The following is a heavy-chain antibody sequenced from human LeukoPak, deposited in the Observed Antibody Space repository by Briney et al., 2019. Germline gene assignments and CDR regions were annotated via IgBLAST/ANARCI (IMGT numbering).Heavy chain of an antibody. V-gene: IGHV3-23*01. Sequence: PGGSLRLSCAASGFTFSSYAMSWVRQAPGRGLEWVSAISGSGGSTYYADSVKGRFTISRDDSKNTLYLQMNSLRAEDTAVYYCAKEEWELRGTYFDYWGQGTLVTVSS. D-gene: IGHD1-26*01. CDR3: AKEEWELRGTYFDY. CDR1: GFTFSSYA. CDR2: ISGSGGST. J-gene: IGHJ4*02.